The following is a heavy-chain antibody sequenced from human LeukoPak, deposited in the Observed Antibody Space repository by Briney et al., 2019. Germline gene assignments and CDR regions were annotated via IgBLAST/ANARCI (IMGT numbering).Heavy chain of an antibody. V-gene: IGHV3-7*01. J-gene: IGHJ4*02. Sequence: GGSLRLSCAASGFTFSSYAMSWVRQAPGKGPEWVANIKQDGSEKYYVDSVKGRFTISRDNAKNSLYLQMNSLRAEDTAVYYCARETTGLFDYWGQGTLVTVSS. CDR3: ARETTGLFDY. D-gene: IGHD1-1*01. CDR1: GFTFSSYA. CDR2: IKQDGSEK.